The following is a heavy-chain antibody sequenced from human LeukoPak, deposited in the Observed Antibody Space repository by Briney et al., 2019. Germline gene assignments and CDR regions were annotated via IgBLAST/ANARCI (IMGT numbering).Heavy chain of an antibody. CDR2: ISAYNGNT. V-gene: IGHV1-18*01. J-gene: IGHJ4*02. CDR1: GYTFTNFG. CDR3: ARVEQWLVRWFDY. Sequence: ASVKVSCKASGYTFTNFGFNWVRQAPGQGLEWMGWISAYNGNTNYAQKLQGRVTMTTDTSTSTAYMELRSLRSDDTAVYYCARVEQWLVRWFDYWGQGTLVTVSS. D-gene: IGHD6-19*01.